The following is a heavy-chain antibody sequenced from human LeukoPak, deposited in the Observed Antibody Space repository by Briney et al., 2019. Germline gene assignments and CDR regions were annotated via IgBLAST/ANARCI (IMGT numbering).Heavy chain of an antibody. Sequence: GGSLRLSCAASGFTFSSDAMSWVRQAPGKGLEWVSGISGSGTNTYYAGSVKGRFTISRDNSKNTLYVQMNSLRANDTAVYYCAKEVTSSGWPLAYWGQGALVTVSS. D-gene: IGHD6-19*01. CDR3: AKEVTSSGWPLAY. CDR1: GFTFSSDA. CDR2: ISGSGTNT. J-gene: IGHJ4*02. V-gene: IGHV3-23*01.